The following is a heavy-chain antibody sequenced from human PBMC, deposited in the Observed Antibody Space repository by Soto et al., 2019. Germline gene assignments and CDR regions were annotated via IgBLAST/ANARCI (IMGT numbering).Heavy chain of an antibody. Sequence: GASVKVSCKASGGTFSSYAISWVRQAPGQGLEWMGGIIPIFGTANYAQKLQSRVTITADESTSTAYKELSSLRTEDTAVYYCASSDGYNWGGYFDYWGQGTLVTVSS. CDR3: ASSDGYNWGGYFDY. V-gene: IGHV1-69*13. D-gene: IGHD1-1*01. J-gene: IGHJ4*02. CDR2: IIPIFGTA. CDR1: GGTFSSYA.